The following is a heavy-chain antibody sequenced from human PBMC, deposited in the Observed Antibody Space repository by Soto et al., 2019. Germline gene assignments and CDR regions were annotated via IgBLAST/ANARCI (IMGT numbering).Heavy chain of an antibody. D-gene: IGHD5-12*01. CDR1: GFTFSSFA. J-gene: IGHJ4*02. V-gene: IGHV3-23*01. CDR3: ALRGYNSYFFDY. Sequence: SVGSLRLSCAASGFTFSSFAMSWVRQAPGKGLEWVSIISATGASTNYADSVKGRFTLSRDSSKNTLYLQMNSLRAEDTAVYYCALRGYNSYFFDYWGQGTLVTVSS. CDR2: ISATGAST.